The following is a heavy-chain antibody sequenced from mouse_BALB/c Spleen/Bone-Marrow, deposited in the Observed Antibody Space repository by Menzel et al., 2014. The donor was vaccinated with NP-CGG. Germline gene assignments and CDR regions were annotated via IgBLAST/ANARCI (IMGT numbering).Heavy chain of an antibody. CDR3: AGDGAY. D-gene: IGHD3-3*01. CDR1: GFNIKDTY. J-gene: IGHJ3*01. Sequence: VQLQQPGAELVKPGASVELSCTASGFNIKDTYMHWVKQRPEQGLEWIGRIDPANGNTKYDPKFQGKATITADTSSNTAYLQLSSLTSEDTAVYYCAGDGAYWGQGTLVTVSA. CDR2: IDPANGNT. V-gene: IGHV14-3*02.